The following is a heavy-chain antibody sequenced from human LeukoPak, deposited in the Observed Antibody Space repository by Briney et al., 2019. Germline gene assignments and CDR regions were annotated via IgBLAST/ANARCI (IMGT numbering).Heavy chain of an antibody. CDR1: GYTFTSYD. CDR2: MNPNSGNT. J-gene: IGHJ3*02. Sequence: ASVKVSCKASGYTFTSYDINWVRQATGQGLEWMGWMNPNSGNTGYAQKFQGRVTITRNTSISTAYMELSSLRSEDTAVYYCARGLSDFWSGYYAFDIWGQGTMVTVSS. CDR3: ARGLSDFWSGYYAFDI. D-gene: IGHD3-3*01. V-gene: IGHV1-8*03.